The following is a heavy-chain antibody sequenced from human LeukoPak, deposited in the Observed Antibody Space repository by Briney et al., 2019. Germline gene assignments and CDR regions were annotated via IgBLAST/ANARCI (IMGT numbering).Heavy chain of an antibody. CDR2: IKDDGSEK. CDR1: GFTLSSYW. CDR3: ARGRGWYHIEY. D-gene: IGHD6-19*01. V-gene: IGHV3-7*03. Sequence: GGSLRLSCAASGFTLSSYWMSWVRQAPGKGLEWVANIKDDGSEKYYVDSVKGRFTISRGNAKNSLYLQMSSLRAEDTAVYYCARGRGWYHIEYWGQGTLVTVSS. J-gene: IGHJ4*02.